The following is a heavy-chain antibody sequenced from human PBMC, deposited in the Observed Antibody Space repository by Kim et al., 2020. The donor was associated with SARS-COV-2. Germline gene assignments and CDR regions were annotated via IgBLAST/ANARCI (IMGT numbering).Heavy chain of an antibody. CDR3: ARVLSRATGYFDY. Sequence: YNPTLKSRVTISVDTSKNQFAMKLSSVTAADTAVYYCARVLSRATGYFDYWGQGTLVTVSS. J-gene: IGHJ4*02. V-gene: IGHV4-39*06. D-gene: IGHD3-10*01.